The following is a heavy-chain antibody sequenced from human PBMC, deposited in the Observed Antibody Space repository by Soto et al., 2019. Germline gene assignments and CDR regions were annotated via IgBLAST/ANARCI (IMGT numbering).Heavy chain of an antibody. CDR3: ARDRRRGVRGGEVDH. CDR2: ISAYNGNT. V-gene: IGHV1-18*01. J-gene: IGHJ4*02. CDR1: GYTFTSYG. D-gene: IGHD3-10*01. Sequence: QVQLVQSGAEVKKPGASVKVSCKASGYTFTSYGISWVRQAPGQGLEWMGWISAYNGNTNYAQKLQGRVTMITDTPTNTAYVELRSLSYDDTAVYYCARDRRRGVRGGEVDHWGQGTLVTVSS.